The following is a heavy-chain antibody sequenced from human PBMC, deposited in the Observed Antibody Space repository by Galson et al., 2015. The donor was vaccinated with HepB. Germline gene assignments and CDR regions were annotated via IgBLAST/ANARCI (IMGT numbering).Heavy chain of an antibody. CDR3: ASEPYCSSTSCYVVGKLPGIWYYGMDV. CDR2: IIPILGIA. J-gene: IGHJ6*02. V-gene: IGHV1-69*04. D-gene: IGHD2-2*01. Sequence: SVKVSCKASGGTFSSYAISWVRQAPGQGLEWMGRIIPILGIANYAQKFQGRVTITADKSTSTAYMELSSLRSGDTAVYYCASEPYCSSTSCYVVGKLPGIWYYGMDVWGQGTTVTVSS. CDR1: GGTFSSYA.